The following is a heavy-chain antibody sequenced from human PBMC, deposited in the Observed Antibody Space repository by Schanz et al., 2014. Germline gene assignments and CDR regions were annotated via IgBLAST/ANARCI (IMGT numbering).Heavy chain of an antibody. CDR1: GFSFGNYG. CDR2: FDAHDGRA. V-gene: IGHV3-23*04. CDR3: AKTLFPGGTQTFGN. D-gene: IGHD2-8*02. Sequence: EVQLVESGGGLVKPGGSLRLSCEASGFSFGNYGMSWVRQAPGKGLEWVSGFDAHDGRAYYADSAKGRFTISRDNSKSTLYVEMNSLRVEDTAVYYCAKTLFPGGTQTFGNWGRGTLVTVSS. J-gene: IGHJ4*02.